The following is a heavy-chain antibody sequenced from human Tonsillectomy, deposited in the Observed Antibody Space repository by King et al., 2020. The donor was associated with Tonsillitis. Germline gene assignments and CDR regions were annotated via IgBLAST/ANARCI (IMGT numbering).Heavy chain of an antibody. CDR3: ARAAIVPATHGWFDP. CDR2: IYYTGST. J-gene: IGHJ5*02. Sequence: VQLQESGPGLVKPSQTLSLTCTVSGGSISSGDDYWTWIRQPPGKGLEWIGYIYYTGSTYYNPSLKSRVTISLDTSNNRFSLKLNSVTAADTAVYYCARAAIVPATHGWFDPWGQGTLVTVSS. V-gene: IGHV4-30-4*01. CDR1: GGSISSGDDY. D-gene: IGHD2-2*01.